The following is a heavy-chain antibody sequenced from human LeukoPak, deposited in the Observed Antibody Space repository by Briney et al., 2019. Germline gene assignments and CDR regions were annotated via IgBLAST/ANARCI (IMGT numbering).Heavy chain of an antibody. CDR2: IYYSGSP. CDR3: ARLSKFGSGTYYPDV. J-gene: IGHJ6*02. CDR1: GCSINSYY. D-gene: IGHD3-10*01. Sequence: SETLSLTCTVSGCSINSYYWTWIRQPPGKGLEWIGYIYYSGSPNYNPSLKSRVTISGDTSKNQFSLRLSSVTAADTAVYYCARLSKFGSGTYYPDVWGQGTTVTVSS. V-gene: IGHV4-59*08.